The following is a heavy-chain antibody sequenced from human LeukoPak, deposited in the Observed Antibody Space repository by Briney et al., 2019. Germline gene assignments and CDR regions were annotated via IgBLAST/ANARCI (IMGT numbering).Heavy chain of an antibody. D-gene: IGHD4-17*01. CDR2: ISSSSSYI. CDR1: GFTFSSYS. J-gene: IGHJ4*02. V-gene: IGHV3-21*01. Sequence: GGSLRLSCAASGFTFSSYSMNWVRQAPGKGLEWVSSISSSSSYIYYADSVKGRFTISRDNSKNTLYLQMNSLRAEDTAVYYCASWSTVTRDLVDWGQGTLVTVSS. CDR3: ASWSTVTRDLVD.